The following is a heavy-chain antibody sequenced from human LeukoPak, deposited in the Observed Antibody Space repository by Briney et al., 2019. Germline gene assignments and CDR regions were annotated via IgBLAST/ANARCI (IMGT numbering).Heavy chain of an antibody. CDR1: GFTVSSSTFGSYT. J-gene: IGHJ4*02. CDR2: ISSTGTYI. D-gene: IGHD4-11*01. Sequence: ESLTLSCATSGFTVSSSTFGSYTLHCVRQAPGKGLELVSSISSTGTYIYYTDSVKGRFTISRDITNSLLYLQMNSLRADDTAVYYCARDLDYSTGFDYWGQGTLVTVSS. V-gene: IGHV3-21*01. CDR3: ARDLDYSTGFDY.